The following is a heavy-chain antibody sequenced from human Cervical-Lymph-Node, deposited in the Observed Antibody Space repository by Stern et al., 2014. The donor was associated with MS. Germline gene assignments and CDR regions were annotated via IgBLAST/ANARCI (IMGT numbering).Heavy chain of an antibody. D-gene: IGHD3-16*01. Sequence: EVQLVESGGDLVQPGGSLRLSCVASGFTFSHYWMQWVRQAPGKGLVWVSHITSDGSSTTYADSVKGRFTVSRDNAKNTLYLQMDSLRAEDTAVYFCARDNYGTDYWGQGTLVTVFS. CDR2: ITSDGSST. CDR3: ARDNYGTDY. CDR1: GFTFSHYW. J-gene: IGHJ4*02. V-gene: IGHV3-74*01.